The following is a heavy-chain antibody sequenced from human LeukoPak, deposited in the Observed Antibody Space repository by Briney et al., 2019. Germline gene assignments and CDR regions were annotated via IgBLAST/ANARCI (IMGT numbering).Heavy chain of an antibody. V-gene: IGHV1-46*01. CDR1: SNSN. CDR2: IKPSGGGT. CDR3: ASGGYDWDAYDY. J-gene: IGHJ4*02. Sequence: ASVKVSCKASSNSNIHWVRQAPGRGPEWVGLIKPSGGGTFYAQRFQGRVTMTRDRSTSIVYMELSSLRSEDTAVYFCASGGYDWDAYDYWGQGTPVTVSS. D-gene: IGHD5-12*01.